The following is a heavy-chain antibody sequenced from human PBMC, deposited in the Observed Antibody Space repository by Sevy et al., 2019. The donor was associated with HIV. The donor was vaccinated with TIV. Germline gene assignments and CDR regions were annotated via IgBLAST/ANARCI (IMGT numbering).Heavy chain of an antibody. V-gene: IGHV4-59*01. Sequence: SETLSLTCTVSGGSISSYYWSWIRQPPGKGLEWIGYIYYSGSTNYSPSIKSRVTISVDTSKNQFSLKLSSVTAADTAVYYCARGPYYYDSSGHYTDGAFDIWGQGTMVTVSS. CDR3: ARGPYYYDSSGHYTDGAFDI. J-gene: IGHJ3*02. CDR2: IYYSGST. D-gene: IGHD3-22*01. CDR1: GGSISSYY.